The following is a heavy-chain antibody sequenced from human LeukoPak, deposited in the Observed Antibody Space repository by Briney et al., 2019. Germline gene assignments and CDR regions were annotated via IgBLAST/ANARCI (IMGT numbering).Heavy chain of an antibody. V-gene: IGHV4-30-4*01. CDR2: IYYNGNT. CDR3: ARGGLNSLLPY. D-gene: IGHD2/OR15-2a*01. J-gene: IGHJ4*02. CDR1: GGSVGSDDYY. Sequence: TSQTLSLTCTVSGGSVGSDDYYWNWIRQSPGKGLEWIGYIYYNGNTYYNPSLRSRVTISLDTFRNHFTLNLSSVTAADTAMYYCARGGLNSLLPYWGQGTLVAVSS.